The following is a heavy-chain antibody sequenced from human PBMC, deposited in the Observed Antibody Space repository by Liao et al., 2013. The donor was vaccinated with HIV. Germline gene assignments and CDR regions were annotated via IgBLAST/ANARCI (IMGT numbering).Heavy chain of an antibody. Sequence: QVQLQESGPGLVKPSETLSLTCTVSGGSISSYYWSWIRQPPGKGLEWIGYIYYSGSTNYNPSLKSRVTISVDTSKNQFSLKLSSVTAADTAVYYCARAVSSGWSDAFDIWGQGTMVTVSS. CDR3: ARAVSSGWSDAFDI. CDR2: IYYSGST. V-gene: IGHV4-59*01. D-gene: IGHD6-19*01. CDR1: GGSISSYY. J-gene: IGHJ3*02.